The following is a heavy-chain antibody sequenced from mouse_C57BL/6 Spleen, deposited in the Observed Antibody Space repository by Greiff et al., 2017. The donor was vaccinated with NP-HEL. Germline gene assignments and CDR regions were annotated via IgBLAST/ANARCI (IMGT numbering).Heavy chain of an antibody. Sequence: EVMLMESGGGLVKPGGSLKLSCAASGFTFSDYGMHWVRQAPEKGLEWVAYISSGSSTIYYADTVKGRFTISRDNAKNTLFLQMTSLRSEDTAMYYCARARKGGAYYFDYWGQGTTLTVSS. CDR1: GFTFSDYG. V-gene: IGHV5-17*01. CDR2: ISSGSSTI. D-gene: IGHD6-1*01. J-gene: IGHJ2*01. CDR3: ARARKGGAYYFDY.